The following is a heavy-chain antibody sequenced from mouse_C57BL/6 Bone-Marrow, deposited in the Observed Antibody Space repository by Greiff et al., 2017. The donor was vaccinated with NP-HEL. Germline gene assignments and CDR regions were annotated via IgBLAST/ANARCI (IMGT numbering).Heavy chain of an antibody. J-gene: IGHJ3*01. CDR3: ARDQTVFFAY. CDR2: ISDGGSYT. V-gene: IGHV5-4*01. CDR1: GFTFSSYA. Sequence: EVQGVESGGGLVKPGGSLKLSCAASGFTFSSYAMSWVRQTPEKRLEWVATISDGGSYTYYPDNVKGRFTISRDNAKNNLYLQMSHLKSEDTAMYYCARDQTVFFAYWGQGTLVTVSA. D-gene: IGHD4-1*01.